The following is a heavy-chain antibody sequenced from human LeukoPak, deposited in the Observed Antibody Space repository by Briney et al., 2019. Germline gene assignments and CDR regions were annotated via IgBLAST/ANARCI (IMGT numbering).Heavy chain of an antibody. CDR3: AREHREQWLVGADAFDI. CDR2: IYYSGST. D-gene: IGHD6-19*01. V-gene: IGHV4-59*01. CDR1: GGSISSYY. Sequence: PSETLSLTCTVSGGSISSYYWSWIRQPPGKGLEWIGYIYYSGSTNYNPSLKSRVTISVDTSKNQFSLKLSSVTAADTAVYYCAREHREQWLVGADAFDIWGQGTMVTVSS. J-gene: IGHJ3*02.